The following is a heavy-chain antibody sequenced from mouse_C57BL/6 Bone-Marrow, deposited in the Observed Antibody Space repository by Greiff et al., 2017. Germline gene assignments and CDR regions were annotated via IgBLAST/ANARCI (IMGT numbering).Heavy chain of an antibody. CDR3: VYYGNYNWYFDV. CDR2: IYPRSGNT. V-gene: IGHV1-81*01. Sequence: VQLQQSGAELARPGASVKLSCKASGYTFTSYGISWVKQRTGQGLEWIGEIYPRSGNTYYYEKFKGKATLTADKSSSTAYMELRSLTSEDSAVYFCVYYGNYNWYFDVWGTGTTVTVSS. CDR1: GYTFTSYG. J-gene: IGHJ1*03. D-gene: IGHD2-1*01.